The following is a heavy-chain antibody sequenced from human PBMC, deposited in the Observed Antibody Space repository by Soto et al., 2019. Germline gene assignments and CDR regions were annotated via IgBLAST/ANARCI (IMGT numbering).Heavy chain of an antibody. V-gene: IGHV1-3*01. CDR1: GYTFTSYA. Sequence: ASVKVSCKASGYTFTSYAMHWVRQAPGQRLEWMGWINAGNGNTKYSQKFQGRVTITRDTSASTAYMELSSLRSEDTAVYYCARGEPQQLAPVDYWGQGTLVTVSS. D-gene: IGHD6-13*01. CDR3: ARGEPQQLAPVDY. J-gene: IGHJ4*02. CDR2: INAGNGNT.